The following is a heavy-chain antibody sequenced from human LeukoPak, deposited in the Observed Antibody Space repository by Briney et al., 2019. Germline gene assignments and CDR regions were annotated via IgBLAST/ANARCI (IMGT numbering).Heavy chain of an antibody. J-gene: IGHJ5*02. D-gene: IGHD2-15*01. Sequence: PSETLSLTCTVSGGSISSSSYYWGWIRQPPGKGLEWIGSIYYSGSTYYNPSLKSRVTISVDTSKNQFSLKLSSVTAADTAVYYCARDPDTRYCSGGSCSTGSWFDPWGQGTLVTVSS. CDR3: ARDPDTRYCSGGSCSTGSWFDP. CDR2: IYYSGST. CDR1: GGSISSSSYY. V-gene: IGHV4-39*07.